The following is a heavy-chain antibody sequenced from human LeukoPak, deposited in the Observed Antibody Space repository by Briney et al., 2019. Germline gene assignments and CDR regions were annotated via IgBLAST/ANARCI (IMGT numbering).Heavy chain of an antibody. V-gene: IGHV3-23*01. Sequence: GGSLRLSCAASGFTFSTYAMSWVRQAPGVGLEWVSSIRFNGGLSYYADSVKGRFTISRDNSRNMLFLQMDSLRADDTAVYYCASTASYCGFDCYSYLDYWGQGILVTVSS. CDR3: ASTASYCGFDCYSYLDY. J-gene: IGHJ4*02. D-gene: IGHD2-21*02. CDR2: IRFNGGLS. CDR1: GFTFSTYA.